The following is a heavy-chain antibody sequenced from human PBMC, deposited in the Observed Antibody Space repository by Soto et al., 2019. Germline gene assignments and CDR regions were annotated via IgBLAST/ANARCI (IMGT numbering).Heavy chain of an antibody. Sequence: GGSLRLSCAASGFTFSGHTMNCVRQAPGKGLEWVSSISPGADSTDYADSVRGRFTISRDNSRNTLSLQMDYMRAEDTGLYYCAKDGGRLGKPDAFDIWGQGTMVTVSS. D-gene: IGHD3-9*01. V-gene: IGHV3-23*01. CDR1: GFTFSGHT. CDR2: ISPGADST. J-gene: IGHJ3*02. CDR3: AKDGGRLGKPDAFDI.